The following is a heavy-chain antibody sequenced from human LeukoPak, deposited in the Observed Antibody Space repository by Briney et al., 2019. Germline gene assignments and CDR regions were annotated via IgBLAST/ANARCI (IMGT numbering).Heavy chain of an antibody. D-gene: IGHD6-19*01. J-gene: IGHJ4*02. CDR3: ARTKYSSGWYVVRSGDPFDY. Sequence: SQTLSLTXTVSSGSISSGDYYWTWIGQPPGKGLEWIGYIYYSGSTYYNPSLKSRVTISVDTSKNQFSLKLSSVTAADTAVYYCARTKYSSGWYVVRSGDPFDYWGQGTLVTVSS. V-gene: IGHV4-30-4*08. CDR1: SGSISSGDYY. CDR2: IYYSGST.